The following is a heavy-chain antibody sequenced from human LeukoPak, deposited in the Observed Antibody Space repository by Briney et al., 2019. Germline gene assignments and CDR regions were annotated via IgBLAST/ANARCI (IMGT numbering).Heavy chain of an antibody. CDR2: IHQLGSEK. J-gene: IGHJ4*02. CDR3: AGGSEEYNYGAFSDY. V-gene: IGHV3-7*01. CDR1: GFTFGYHW. Sequence: GGSLRLSCRASGFTFGYHWMAWVRQAPGKGLEWVANIHQLGSEKYYLDSVKGRFTVSRDNANNILFLQMDSLSGEDTAVYYCAGGSEEYNYGAFSDYWGQGTLVTVSS. D-gene: IGHD4/OR15-4a*01.